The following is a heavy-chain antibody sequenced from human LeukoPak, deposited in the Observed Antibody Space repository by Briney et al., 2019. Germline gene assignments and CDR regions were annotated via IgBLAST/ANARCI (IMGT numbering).Heavy chain of an antibody. CDR2: ISSSSSYI. V-gene: IGHV3-21*01. CDR3: ARDGPETYCSSSSCSAGRAFDI. D-gene: IGHD2-2*01. J-gene: IGHJ3*02. CDR1: GFTLSGYS. Sequence: GGSLRLSCAASGFTLSGYSMNWVRQAPGKGLEWVSSISSSSSYIYYADSVKGRFTISRANAKNSLYLQMNSLRAEDTAVYYCARDGPETYCSSSSCSAGRAFDIWGQGTMVTVSS.